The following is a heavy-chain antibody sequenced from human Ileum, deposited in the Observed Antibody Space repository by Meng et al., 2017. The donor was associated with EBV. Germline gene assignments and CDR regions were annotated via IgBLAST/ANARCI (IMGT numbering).Heavy chain of an antibody. CDR1: GCSISSGGYY. CDR3: ARGGDTSGYSLDY. D-gene: IGHD3-22*01. J-gene: IGHJ4*02. Sequence: QVQVQVADPRRGKPPQTPSLTCAVSGCSISSGGYYWSWIRQPPGKGLEWIGYIYKSGSTYYNPSLTRRVTISVDTSKNQFFLKLGSVTAADTGVYYCARGGDTSGYSLDYWGQGILVTVSS. V-gene: IGHV4-30-4*01. CDR2: IYKSGST.